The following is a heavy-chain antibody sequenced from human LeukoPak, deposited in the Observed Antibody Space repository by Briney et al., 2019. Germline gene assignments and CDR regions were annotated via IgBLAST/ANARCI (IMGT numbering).Heavy chain of an antibody. CDR2: IYSGGST. D-gene: IGHD6-19*01. J-gene: IGHJ4*02. Sequence: GGSLRLSCAASGFTVSSNYISWVRQAPGKGLEWVSVIYSGGSTYYADSVKGRFTISRDNSKNTLYLQMNSLRAEDTAVYYCARSPATSGWYGYWGQGTLVTVSS. CDR1: GFTVSSNY. V-gene: IGHV3-66*01. CDR3: ARSPATSGWYGY.